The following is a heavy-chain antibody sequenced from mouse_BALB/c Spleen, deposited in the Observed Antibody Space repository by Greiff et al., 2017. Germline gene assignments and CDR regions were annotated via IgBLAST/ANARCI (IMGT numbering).Heavy chain of an antibody. CDR2: IWGDGST. J-gene: IGHJ4*01. V-gene: IGHV2-6-7*01. CDR3: ARGGLWLRRDYYAMDY. D-gene: IGHD2-2*01. Sequence: VQLQQSGPGLVAPSQSLSITCTVSGFSLTGYGVNWVRQPPGKGLEWLGMIWGDGSTDYNSALKSRLSISKDNSKSQVFLKMNSLQTDDTARYYCARGGLWLRRDYYAMDYWGQGTSVTVSS. CDR1: GFSLTGYG.